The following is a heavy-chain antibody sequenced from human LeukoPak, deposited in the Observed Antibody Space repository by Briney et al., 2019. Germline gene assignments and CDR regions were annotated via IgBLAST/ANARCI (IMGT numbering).Heavy chain of an antibody. CDR3: ARRYCSSTSCYADAFDI. Sequence: SETLSLTCTVSGGSISSYYWSWIRQLPGKGLEWIGYIYYSGSTDYNPSLKSRVTISVDTSKNQFSLKLSSVTAADTAVYYCARRYCSSTSCYADAFDIWGQGTMVTVSS. J-gene: IGHJ3*02. D-gene: IGHD2-2*01. CDR1: GGSISSYY. CDR2: IYYSGST. V-gene: IGHV4-59*01.